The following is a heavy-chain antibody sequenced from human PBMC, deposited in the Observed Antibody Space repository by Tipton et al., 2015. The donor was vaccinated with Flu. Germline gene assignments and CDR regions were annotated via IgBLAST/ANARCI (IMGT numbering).Heavy chain of an antibody. CDR3: AKVRLYSSDGSGSSNWFDP. Sequence: SLRLSCAASGFSFSYYAMSWVRQAPGKGLEWVSAISGSGDSTYYADSVKGRFTISRDNSKNTVYLQMNSLRAEDTAVYHCAKVRLYSSDGSGSSNWFDPWGQGTLVTVSS. V-gene: IGHV3-23*01. D-gene: IGHD3-10*01. CDR1: GFSFSYYA. CDR2: ISGSGDST. J-gene: IGHJ5*02.